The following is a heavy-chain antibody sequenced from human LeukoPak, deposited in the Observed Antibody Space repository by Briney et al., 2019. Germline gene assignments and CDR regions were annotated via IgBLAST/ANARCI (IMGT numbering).Heavy chain of an antibody. J-gene: IGHJ6*02. CDR1: GGTFSSYA. CDR3: ARDSRGAYSSGSSLNYYYYGMDV. D-gene: IGHD6-19*01. Sequence: SVTVSCTASGGTFSSYAISWVRQAPGQGLEWMGGIIPIFGTANYAQKFQGRVTITADESTSTAYMELSSLRSEDTAVYYCARDSRGAYSSGSSLNYYYYGMDVWGQGTTVTVSS. V-gene: IGHV1-69*13. CDR2: IIPIFGTA.